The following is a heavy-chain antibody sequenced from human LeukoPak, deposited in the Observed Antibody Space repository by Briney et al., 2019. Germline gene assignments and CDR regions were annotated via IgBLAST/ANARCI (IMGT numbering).Heavy chain of an antibody. CDR2: IYYSGST. CDR1: GGSISSYY. Sequence: SETLSLTCTVSGGSISSYYWSWIRQPPGKGLEWIGYIYYSGSTNYNPSLKSRVTISVDTSKNQFSLKLSSVTAADTAVYYCARAGRRSPFDYWGQGTLVTVSS. V-gene: IGHV4-59*01. J-gene: IGHJ4*02. CDR3: ARAGRRSPFDY.